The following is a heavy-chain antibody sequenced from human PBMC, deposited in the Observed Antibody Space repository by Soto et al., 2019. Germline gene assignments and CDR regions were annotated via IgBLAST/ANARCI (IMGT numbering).Heavy chain of an antibody. CDR2: ISSGGIST. CDR1: GFTFSSYA. V-gene: IGHV3-23*01. CDR3: AKDNRDYTVYWSTNY. J-gene: IGHJ4*02. D-gene: IGHD2-2*02. Sequence: EVQLLESGGGLVQPGGSLRLSCAASGFTFSSYAMSWVRQAPGKGLEWVSAISSGGISTYYADSVKGRFTISRDNSKNTLYLQMNSLRAEDTGVYDCAKDNRDYTVYWSTNYWGQGTLVTVSS.